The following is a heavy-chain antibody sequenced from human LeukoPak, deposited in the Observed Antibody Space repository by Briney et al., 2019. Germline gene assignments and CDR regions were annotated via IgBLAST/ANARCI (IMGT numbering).Heavy chain of an antibody. V-gene: IGHV3-69-1*02. D-gene: IGHD4-17*01. CDR1: GFTFSDYY. CDR3: ARTPKNRTVTTSTGHDY. Sequence: GGSLRLSCAASGFTFSDYYMSWVRQAPGKGLEWVASISSSSTIYYADSVKGRFTISRDNATNSLYLQMNSLRAEDTAVYYCARTPKNRTVTTSTGHDYWGQGNLATVSS. J-gene: IGHJ4*02. CDR2: ISSSSTI.